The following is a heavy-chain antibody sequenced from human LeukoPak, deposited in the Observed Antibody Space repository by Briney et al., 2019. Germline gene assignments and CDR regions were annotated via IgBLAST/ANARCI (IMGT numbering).Heavy chain of an antibody. CDR2: ISAYNGNT. D-gene: IGHD6-19*01. CDR1: GYTFIDHG. V-gene: IGHV1-18*01. Sequence: GASVKVSCKASGYTFIDHGISWVRQAPGQGLXXXXXISAYNGNTNYAQKLQGRLTMTTDTSTRTAYMELRSLRSDDTAVYYCARDSGSGWYNWFDPWGQGTLVTVSS. CDR3: ARDSGSGWYNWFDP. J-gene: IGHJ5*02.